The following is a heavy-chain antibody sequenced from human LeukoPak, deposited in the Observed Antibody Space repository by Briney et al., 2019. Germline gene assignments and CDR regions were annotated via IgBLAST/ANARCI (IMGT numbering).Heavy chain of an antibody. J-gene: IGHJ3*02. CDR1: GYTFTSYG. CDR2: INPSGGST. D-gene: IGHD3-22*01. Sequence: GASVKVSCKASGYTFTSYGISWVRQAPGQGLEWMGIINPSGGSTSYAQKFQGRVTMTRDTSTSTVYMELSSLRSEDTAVYYCARAENYYDSSGYYYDAFDIWGQGTMVTVSS. V-gene: IGHV1-46*01. CDR3: ARAENYYDSSGYYYDAFDI.